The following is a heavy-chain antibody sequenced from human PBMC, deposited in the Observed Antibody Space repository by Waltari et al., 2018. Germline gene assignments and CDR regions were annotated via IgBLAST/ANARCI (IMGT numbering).Heavy chain of an antibody. CDR3: AKTPNYDFWSGYLHQT. CDR2: ISGSGGST. V-gene: IGHV3-23*01. Sequence: EVQLLESGGGLVQPGGSLRLSCAASGFTFSSYAMSWVRQAPGKGLEWVSAISGSGGSTYYADSVKGRFTISRDKSKNTLYLQMNSLRAEDTAVYYCAKTPNYDFWSGYLHQTWGQGTLVTVSS. D-gene: IGHD3-3*01. J-gene: IGHJ5*02. CDR1: GFTFSSYA.